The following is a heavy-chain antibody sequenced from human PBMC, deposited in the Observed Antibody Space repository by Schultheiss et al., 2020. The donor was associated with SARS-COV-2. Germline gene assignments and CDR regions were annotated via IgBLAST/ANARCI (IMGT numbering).Heavy chain of an antibody. Sequence: GESLKISCAASGFTFSRYGMHWVRQAPGKGLEWVAVIWYDGSNKYYADSVKGRFTISRDNSKNTLYLQMNSLSAEDTAVYYCAKDDQPQGRPSYGMDVWGQGTTVTVSS. CDR2: IWYDGSNK. J-gene: IGHJ6*02. CDR3: AKDDQPQGRPSYGMDV. V-gene: IGHV3-33*03. CDR1: GFTFSRYG. D-gene: IGHD2-2*01.